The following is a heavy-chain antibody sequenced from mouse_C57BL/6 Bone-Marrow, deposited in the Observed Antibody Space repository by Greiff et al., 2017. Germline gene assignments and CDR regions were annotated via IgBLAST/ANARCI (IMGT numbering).Heavy chain of an antibody. V-gene: IGHV6-6*01. CDR2: IRNKANTHAT. J-gene: IGHJ2*01. Sequence: DVMLVESGGGLVQPGGSMKLSCAASGFSFSDAWMDWVRQAPEKGLEWVAEIRNKANTHATYYAESVKGRFTISRDDSKSSVYLQMNSLRSADTGIYYCTLRRYFDYWGQGTTLTVSS. CDR3: TLRRYFDY. CDR1: GFSFSDAW.